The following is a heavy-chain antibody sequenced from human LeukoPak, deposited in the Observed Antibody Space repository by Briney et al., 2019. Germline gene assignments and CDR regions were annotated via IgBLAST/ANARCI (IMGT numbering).Heavy chain of an antibody. CDR1: GFTFSIYA. V-gene: IGHV3-23*01. CDR2: ISGNGGST. Sequence: PGGSLRLSCAASGFTFSIYAMGWVRQAPGKGLEWVSDISGNGGSTYYADSVKGRFTISRDNSKITLFLQMNSLRAEDTAVYYCARNTGQTSGYSYGFNYWGQGTLVTVSS. J-gene: IGHJ4*02. CDR3: ARNTGQTSGYSYGFNY. D-gene: IGHD5-18*01.